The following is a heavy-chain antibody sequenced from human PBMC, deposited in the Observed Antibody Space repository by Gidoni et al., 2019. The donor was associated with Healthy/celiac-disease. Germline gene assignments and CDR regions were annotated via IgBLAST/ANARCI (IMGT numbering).Heavy chain of an antibody. CDR2: ISYDGSNK. Sequence: QVQLVESGGGVVQPGRSLRLSCAASGFTFSSYAMHWVRQAPGKGLAWVAVISYDGSNKYYADSVKGRFTISRDNSKNTLYLQMNSLRAEDTAVYYCATDPGDAFDIWGQGTMVTVSS. CDR3: ATDPGDAFDI. J-gene: IGHJ3*02. V-gene: IGHV3-30-3*01. CDR1: GFTFSSYA.